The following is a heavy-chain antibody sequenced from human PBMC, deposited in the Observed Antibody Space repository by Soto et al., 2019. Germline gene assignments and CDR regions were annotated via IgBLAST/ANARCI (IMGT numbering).Heavy chain of an antibody. D-gene: IGHD1-20*01. V-gene: IGHV4-39*01. CDR3: ARITGRDLDS. J-gene: IGHJ4*02. Sequence: PSETLSLTCTVSSGSISVTNVFWGWVRQPPGKGREWIGNIDYSGTAYFSPSLANRVTFHVDTSKNQFSLTLYCVTAAATAVYYCARITGRDLDSWGQGILVTVAS. CDR1: SGSISVTNVF. CDR2: IDYSGTA.